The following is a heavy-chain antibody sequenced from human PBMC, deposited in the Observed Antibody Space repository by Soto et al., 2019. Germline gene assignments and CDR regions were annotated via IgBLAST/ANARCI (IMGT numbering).Heavy chain of an antibody. Sequence: PGGSLRLSCAASGFTFSDYYMSWIRQAPGKGLEWVSYISSSGSTIYYADTVKGRFTISRDNAKNSLYLQINSLRAEDKDVYYSARDLGRPWGPRLLWFGELLKENDDAFDIWGQGTMVTVSS. V-gene: IGHV3-11*01. D-gene: IGHD3-10*01. J-gene: IGHJ3*02. CDR1: GFTFSDYY. CDR2: ISSSGSTI. CDR3: ARDLGRPWGPRLLWFGELLKENDDAFDI.